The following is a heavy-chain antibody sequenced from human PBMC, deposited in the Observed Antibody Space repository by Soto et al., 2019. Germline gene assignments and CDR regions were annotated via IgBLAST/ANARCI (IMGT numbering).Heavy chain of an antibody. D-gene: IGHD2-2*01. Sequence: PGGSLRLSCAASGFTFSSYAMSWVRQAPGKGLEWVSAISGSGGSTYYADSVKGRFTISRDNSKNTLYLQMNSLRTEDTAVYYCAKDLVVPAAYNRVFDYWGQGTLVTVSS. CDR1: GFTFSSYA. J-gene: IGHJ4*02. V-gene: IGHV3-23*01. CDR2: ISGSGGST. CDR3: AKDLVVPAAYNRVFDY.